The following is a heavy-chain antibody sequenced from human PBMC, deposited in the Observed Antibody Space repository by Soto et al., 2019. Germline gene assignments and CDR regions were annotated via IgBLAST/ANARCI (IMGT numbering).Heavy chain of an antibody. CDR3: ARGSPVTMVRGVPGAFEI. Sequence: GASVKVSCKASGYTFTSYGISWVRQAPGQGLEWMGWISAYNGNTNYAQKLQGRVTMTTDTSTSTAYMGLRSLRSDDTAVYYCARGSPVTMVRGVPGAFEIWGQGTMVTVSS. V-gene: IGHV1-18*01. J-gene: IGHJ3*02. CDR1: GYTFTSYG. D-gene: IGHD3-10*01. CDR2: ISAYNGNT.